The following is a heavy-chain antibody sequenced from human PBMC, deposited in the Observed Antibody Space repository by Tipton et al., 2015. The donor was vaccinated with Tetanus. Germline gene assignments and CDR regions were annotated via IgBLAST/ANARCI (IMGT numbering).Heavy chain of an antibody. D-gene: IGHD6-13*01. CDR3: TTTAVGVPLDP. CDR1: GASISTTSYY. CDR2: VYYGGTP. J-gene: IGHJ5*02. V-gene: IGHV4-39*01. Sequence: TLSLTCTVSGASISTTSYYWGWVRQPPGKGLECIGSVYYGGTPYYNPSLKSRVTISVDTSKNQFSLSLRSVTAADTAVYYCTTTAVGVPLDPWGQGTLVTASS.